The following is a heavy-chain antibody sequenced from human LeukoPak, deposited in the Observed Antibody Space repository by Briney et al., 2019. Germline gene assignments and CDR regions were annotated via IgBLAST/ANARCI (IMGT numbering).Heavy chain of an antibody. V-gene: IGHV4-59*08. CDR3: ARGPGGSSSSDSDY. CDR1: GGSISSYY. J-gene: IGHJ4*02. CDR2: ISYSGST. Sequence: PSETLSLTCTVSGGSISSYYWSWIRQPPGKGLEWIGYISYSGSTNCNPSLKSRVTISVDTSKNQFSLKLSSVTAADTAVYYCARGPGGSSSSDSDYWGQGTLVTVSS. D-gene: IGHD6-6*01.